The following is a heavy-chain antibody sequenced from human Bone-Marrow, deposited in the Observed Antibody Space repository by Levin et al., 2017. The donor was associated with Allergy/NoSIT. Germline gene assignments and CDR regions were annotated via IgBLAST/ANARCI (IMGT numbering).Heavy chain of an antibody. D-gene: IGHD3-22*01. V-gene: IGHV3-74*03. CDR2: ISSDGSTT. J-gene: IGHJ6*02. Sequence: SGGSLRLSCADSDSGFTFSTSWMHWVRQVPGKGLMWVSRISSDGSTTMYADSVRGRFIISRDNGYNTLYLQMNSRRAEDPATSYCARGTAGYYAGSGDFSPHNKDYAMDVWGQGTTVTVSS. CDR3: ARGTAGYYAGSGDFSPHNKDYAMDV. CDR1: DSGFTFSTSW.